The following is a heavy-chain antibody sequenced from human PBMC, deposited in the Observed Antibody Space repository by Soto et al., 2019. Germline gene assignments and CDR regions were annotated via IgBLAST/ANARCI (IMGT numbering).Heavy chain of an antibody. Sequence: PGESLKISCKGSGYSFTSYWISWVRQMPGKGLEWMGRIDPSDSYTNYSPSFQGHVTISADKSISTAYLQWSSLKASDTAMYYCARPHDVSGSYTYYYYYCIDVWGQGTTVTVSS. CDR3: ARPHDVSGSYTYYYYYCIDV. V-gene: IGHV5-10-1*01. CDR2: IDPSDSYT. J-gene: IGHJ6*02. D-gene: IGHD3-10*01. CDR1: GYSFTSYW.